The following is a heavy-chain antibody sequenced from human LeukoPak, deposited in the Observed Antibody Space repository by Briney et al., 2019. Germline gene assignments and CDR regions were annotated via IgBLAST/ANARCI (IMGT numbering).Heavy chain of an antibody. CDR3: ARILWFGELSPNWFDP. D-gene: IGHD3-10*01. Sequence: SSETLSLTCTVSGGSISSSSYYWGWIRQPPGKGLEWIGSIYYSGSTYYNPSLKSRVTISVDTSKNQFSLKLSSVTAADTAVYYCARILWFGELSPNWFDPWGQGTLVTVSS. CDR2: IYYSGST. V-gene: IGHV4-39*07. J-gene: IGHJ5*02. CDR1: GGSISSSSYY.